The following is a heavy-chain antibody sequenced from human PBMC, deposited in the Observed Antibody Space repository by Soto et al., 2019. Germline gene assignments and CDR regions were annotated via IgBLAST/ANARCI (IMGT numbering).Heavy chain of an antibody. V-gene: IGHV3-9*01. Sequence: EVQLVESGGGPVQPGMTLRLSCAASGFSFEDYGMHWVRQGPGKGLEWVAGISWNSGSIGYAGSVKGRFTISRDNAKNSLYLQMSGLRPEDTALYHCAKEIGAVIMRGFDHWGQGTLVTVSS. CDR3: AKEIGAVIMRGFDH. J-gene: IGHJ4*02. CDR1: GFSFEDYG. D-gene: IGHD2-21*01. CDR2: ISWNSGSI.